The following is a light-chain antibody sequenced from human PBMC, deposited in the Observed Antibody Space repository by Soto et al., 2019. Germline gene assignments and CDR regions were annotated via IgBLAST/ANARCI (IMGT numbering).Light chain of an antibody. Sequence: QSVLTQPASVSLSPGQSITISCTGARSDFGSYNYVSWYQQHPGKAPKVMIYEVSNRPSGVSNRFSGSKSGSTASLTISGLQAEDEADYYCSSYTNSSTYVFGTGTKVTVL. J-gene: IGLJ1*01. CDR1: RSDFGSYNY. V-gene: IGLV2-14*01. CDR3: SSYTNSSTYV. CDR2: EVS.